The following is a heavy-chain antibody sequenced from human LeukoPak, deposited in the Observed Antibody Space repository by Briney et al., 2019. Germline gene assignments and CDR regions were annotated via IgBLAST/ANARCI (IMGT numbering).Heavy chain of an antibody. D-gene: IGHD6-19*01. V-gene: IGHV4-59*01. J-gene: IGHJ4*02. CDR3: ARETSLAGFASGLGFNY. CDR2: IYGSGNT. CDR1: GGSIRGWY. Sequence: SETLSLTGTVSGGSIRGWYWSWIRQPPGKGLEGIGYIYGSGNTNYNPSLKSRVTMSIDTSKNQFSLKLTSVTAADTATYYCARETSLAGFASGLGFNYWGQGILVTVSS.